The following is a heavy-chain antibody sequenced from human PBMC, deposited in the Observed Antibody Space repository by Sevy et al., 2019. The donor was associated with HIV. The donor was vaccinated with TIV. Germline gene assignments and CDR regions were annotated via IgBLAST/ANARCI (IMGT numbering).Heavy chain of an antibody. CDR1: SYSISRGYY. CDR2: INYSGTK. CDR3: ARHYKYTTSSEAFDV. J-gene: IGHJ3*01. D-gene: IGHD1-1*01. V-gene: IGHV4-38-2*02. Sequence: SETLSLTCSVSSYSISRGYYWGWIRQSPQRGLEWIGSINYSGTKYYGPSLKSRVTISVDTSKNQLSLRLKYVTATDTAIYYCARHYKYTTSSEAFDVWGQGTKVTVSS.